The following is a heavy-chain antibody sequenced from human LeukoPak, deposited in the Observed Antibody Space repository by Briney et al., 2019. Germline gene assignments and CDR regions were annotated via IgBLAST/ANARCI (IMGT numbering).Heavy chain of an antibody. CDR3: AKGDYYGSGLDY. D-gene: IGHD3-10*01. J-gene: IGHJ4*02. Sequence: GGSLRLSCAASGFTFSSYAMHWVRQAPGKGLVWVAFIRYDGGNAYYVDSVKGRFTISRDNSKDTLYLQMNGLRPEDTAVYFCAKGDYYGSGLDYWGQGAPVTVSS. CDR1: GFTFSSYA. V-gene: IGHV3-30*02. CDR2: IRYDGGNA.